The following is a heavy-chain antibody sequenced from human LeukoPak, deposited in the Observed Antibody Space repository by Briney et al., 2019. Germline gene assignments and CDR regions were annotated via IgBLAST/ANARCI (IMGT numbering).Heavy chain of an antibody. Sequence: SETLSLTCTVSGGSISSYYWGWIRQPPGKGLEWIGSIYYSGSTYYNPSLKSRVTISVDTSKNQFSLKLSSVTAADTAVYYCARHGGNDFWSGYYLGRYYYYGMDVWGQGTTVTVSS. V-gene: IGHV4-39*01. CDR3: ARHGGNDFWSGYYLGRYYYYGMDV. D-gene: IGHD3-3*01. CDR1: GGSISSYY. J-gene: IGHJ6*02. CDR2: IYYSGST.